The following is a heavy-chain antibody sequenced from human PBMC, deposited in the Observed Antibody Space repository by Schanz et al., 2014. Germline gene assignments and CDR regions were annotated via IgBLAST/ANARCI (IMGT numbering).Heavy chain of an antibody. Sequence: EVQLLESGGGLVQPGGSLRLSCAASGFTFSSYAMSWVRQAPGKGLEWVAAISGDGTYPHYADPVKGRSTVSRDNSKNTVFLQMNSLRAEDTAIYYCAKDTRSGYYETPFEYWGQGTLVTVSS. V-gene: IGHV3-23*01. CDR1: GFTFSSYA. CDR3: AKDTRSGYYETPFEY. J-gene: IGHJ4*02. CDR2: ISGDGTYP. D-gene: IGHD5-12*01.